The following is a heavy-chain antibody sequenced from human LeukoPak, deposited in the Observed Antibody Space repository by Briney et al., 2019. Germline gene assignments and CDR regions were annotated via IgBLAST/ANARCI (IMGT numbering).Heavy chain of an antibody. CDR2: IYYSGST. D-gene: IGHD5-24*01. V-gene: IGHV4-39*01. J-gene: IGHJ3*02. CDR1: GGSISGSSYY. CDR3: ARHPRDVYKVVGAFDI. Sequence: NPSETLSLTCTVSGGSISGSSYYWGWVRQPPGKGLEWIGNIYYSGSTYYNPSLKSRVTISVDTSKNQFSLRLSSVTAADTAVCYCARHPRDVYKVVGAFDIWGQGTMVTVSS.